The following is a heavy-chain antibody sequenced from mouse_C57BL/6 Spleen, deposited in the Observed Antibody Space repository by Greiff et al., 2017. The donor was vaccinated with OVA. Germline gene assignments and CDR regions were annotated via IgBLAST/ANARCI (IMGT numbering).Heavy chain of an antibody. Sequence: QVQLQQPGAELVRPGSSVKLSCKASGYTFTSYWMHWVKQRPIQGLEWIGNIDTSDSETHYNQKFKDKATLTVDKSSSTAYMQLSSLTSEDSAVYYCARSEGQLWAMDYWGQGTSVTVSA. CDR2: IDTSDSET. J-gene: IGHJ4*01. CDR3: ARSEGQLWAMDY. D-gene: IGHD1-1*02. V-gene: IGHV1-52*01. CDR1: GYTFTSYW.